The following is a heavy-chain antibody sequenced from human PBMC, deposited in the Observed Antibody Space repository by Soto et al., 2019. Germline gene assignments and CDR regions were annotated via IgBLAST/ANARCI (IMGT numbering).Heavy chain of an antibody. J-gene: IGHJ4*02. CDR3: ARESGIGVGNTSY. V-gene: IGHV1-18*01. CDR2: VSVYNGKS. D-gene: IGHD3-22*01. Sequence: QIQLVQSGAEVKKPGASAKVSCKASGYIFGNYGISWMRQVPGQGLEWMGWVSVYNGKSHYSQKLQGRGTTTTDTSATTACMELRRLSSDDKAIYYCARESGIGVGNTSYWGQGTLVTVSS. CDR1: GYIFGNYG.